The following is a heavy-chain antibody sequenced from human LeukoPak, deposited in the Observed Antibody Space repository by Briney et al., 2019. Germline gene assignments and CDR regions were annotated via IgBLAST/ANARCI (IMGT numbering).Heavy chain of an antibody. CDR2: MYDTGHT. J-gene: IGHJ4*02. CDR3: ARHPFATPFDY. CDR1: GDSISSYY. Sequence: PSETLSLTCSVSGDSISSYYWSWIRQPPGKGLEWIGYMYDTGHTMYNSTLKSRVTMSLDTSKNHFSLRLSSVTAADTAVYYCARHPFATPFDYWGPGTLVTVSS. D-gene: IGHD2-15*01. V-gene: IGHV4-59*08.